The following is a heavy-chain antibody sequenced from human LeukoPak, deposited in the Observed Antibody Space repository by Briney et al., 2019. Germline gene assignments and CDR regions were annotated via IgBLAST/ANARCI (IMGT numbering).Heavy chain of an antibody. CDR2: IYYSGST. Sequence: SETLFLTCTVSGGSISSSSYYWGWIRQPPGKGLEWIGSIYYSGSTYYNPSLKSRVTISVDTSKNQFSLKLSSVTAADTAVYYCERLPYSSGWYRFDPWGQGTLVTVSS. V-gene: IGHV4-39*01. D-gene: IGHD6-19*01. CDR3: ERLPYSSGWYRFDP. J-gene: IGHJ5*02. CDR1: GGSISSSSYY.